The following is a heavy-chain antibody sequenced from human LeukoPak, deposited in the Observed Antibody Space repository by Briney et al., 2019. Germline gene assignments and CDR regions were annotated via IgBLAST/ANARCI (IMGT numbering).Heavy chain of an antibody. Sequence: GASVKVSCTASGFTFTGYYMHWVRQAPGQGLEWMGWINPNSGGTNYAQKFQGRVTMTRDTSITTAYMELRSLRSDDTAVYYCARGLPPRRHYDSSGYYSYYFDYWGQGTLVTVSS. V-gene: IGHV1-2*02. CDR3: ARGLPPRRHYDSSGYYSYYFDY. D-gene: IGHD3-22*01. CDR2: INPNSGGT. CDR1: GFTFTGYY. J-gene: IGHJ4*02.